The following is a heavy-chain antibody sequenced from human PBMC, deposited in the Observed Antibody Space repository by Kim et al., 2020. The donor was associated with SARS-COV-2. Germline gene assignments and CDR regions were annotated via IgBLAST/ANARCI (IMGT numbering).Heavy chain of an antibody. CDR1: GDSITSRNCY. D-gene: IGHD3-10*01. CDR2: IWHTGST. J-gene: IGHJ6*02. V-gene: IGHV4-39*01. Sequence: SETLSLTCTVSGDSITSRNCYWGWIRQPPGKGLEWIGSIWHTGSTYYNPSLKSRVTMSVDTSKSQFSLSLSSVTAADTAVYFCARKAGSYFYYYGMDVWGQGPTVTVSS. CDR3: ARKAGSYFYYYGMDV.